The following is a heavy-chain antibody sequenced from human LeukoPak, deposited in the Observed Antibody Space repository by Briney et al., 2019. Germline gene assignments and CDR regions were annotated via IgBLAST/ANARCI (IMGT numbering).Heavy chain of an antibody. V-gene: IGHV3-23*01. CDR3: ANYGYQYYFDY. CDR2: ISGSGGST. J-gene: IGHJ4*02. D-gene: IGHD2-2*01. Sequence: GGSLRPSCAASGFTFSSYAMSWVRQAPGKGLEWVSAISGSGGSTYYADSVKGRFTISRDNSKNTLYLQMNSLRAEDTAVYYCANYGYQYYFDYWGQGTLVTVSS. CDR1: GFTFSSYA.